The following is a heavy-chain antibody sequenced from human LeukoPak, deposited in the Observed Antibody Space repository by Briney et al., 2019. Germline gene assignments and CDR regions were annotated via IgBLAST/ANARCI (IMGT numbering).Heavy chain of an antibody. CDR3: AREPGYSGSFDY. Sequence: SETLSLTCTVSGGSISSYYWSWIRQPAGKGLEWIGRIYISGSTNYNPSLKSRVTISVDKSKNQFSLKLSSVTAADTAVYYCAREPGYSGSFDYWGQGTLVTVSS. V-gene: IGHV4-4*07. CDR1: GGSISSYY. D-gene: IGHD3-9*01. J-gene: IGHJ4*02. CDR2: IYISGST.